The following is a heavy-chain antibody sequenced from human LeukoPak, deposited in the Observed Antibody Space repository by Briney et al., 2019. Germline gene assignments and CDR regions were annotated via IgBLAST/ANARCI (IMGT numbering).Heavy chain of an antibody. CDR1: GFTFSIHW. V-gene: IGHV3-74*01. J-gene: IGHJ5*02. D-gene: IGHD2-2*01. Sequence: GGSLRLSCAASGFTFSIHWMHWVRQDPGKGLVWVSRINGDGSSRDYAESVKGRFTISRDNAKNTVHLQMNSLGAEDTAVYYCARDLMPGFDPWGQGTLVTVSS. CDR3: ARDLMPGFDP. CDR2: INGDGSSR.